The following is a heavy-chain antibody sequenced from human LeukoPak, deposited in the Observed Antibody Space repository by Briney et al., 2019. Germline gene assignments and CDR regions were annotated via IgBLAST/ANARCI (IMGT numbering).Heavy chain of an antibody. D-gene: IGHD4/OR15-4a*01. CDR3: ARVMGYGARGVPGGFDY. J-gene: IGHJ4*02. Sequence: SGTLSLTCTVSGGSISSGSYYWSWIRQPAGKGLEWIGRIYTSGSTNYNPSLKSRVTISVDTSKNQFSLKLSSVTAADTAVYYCARVMGYGARGVPGGFDYWGQGTLVTVSS. CDR2: IYTSGST. CDR1: GGSISSGSYY. V-gene: IGHV4-61*02.